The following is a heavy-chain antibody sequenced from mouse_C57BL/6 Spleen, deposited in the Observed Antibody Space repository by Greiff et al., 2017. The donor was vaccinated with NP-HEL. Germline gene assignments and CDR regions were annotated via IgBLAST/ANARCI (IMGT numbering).Heavy chain of an antibody. CDR2: IDPSDSYT. CDR1: GYTFTSYW. V-gene: IGHV1-50*01. CDR3: ARQLGPYWYFDV. D-gene: IGHD4-1*02. J-gene: IGHJ1*03. Sequence: QVQLQQPGAELVKPGASVKLSCKASGYTFTSYWMQWVKQRPGQGLEWIGEIDPSDSYTNYNQKFKGKATLTVDTSSSTAYMQLSSLTSEDSAVYYCARQLGPYWYFDVWGTGTTVTVSS.